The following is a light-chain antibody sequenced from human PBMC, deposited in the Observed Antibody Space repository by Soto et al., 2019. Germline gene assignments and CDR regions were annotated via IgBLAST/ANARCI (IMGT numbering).Light chain of an antibody. Sequence: QSALTQPASVSGSPGQSITISCTGTSSDVGSYNLVSGYQQHPGKAPKLMIYEVSQRPSGVSNRLSGSKSGNTASLTLSGLQAEDEADYYCCSYAGSSTFPYVFGPGTKLTVL. J-gene: IGLJ1*01. CDR2: EVS. V-gene: IGLV2-23*02. CDR3: CSYAGSSTFPYV. CDR1: SSDVGSYNL.